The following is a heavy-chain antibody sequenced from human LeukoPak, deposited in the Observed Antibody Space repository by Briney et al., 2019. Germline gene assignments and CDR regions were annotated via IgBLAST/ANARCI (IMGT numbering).Heavy chain of an antibody. CDR2: IYSGGST. Sequence: GGSLRLSCVVSGLTVSTNYMSWVRQAPGKGLEWVSVIYSGGSTYYADSVKGRFTISRDNSKNTLYLQMNSLRAEDTAVYYCARGSPGGYYYYYMDVWGKGTTVTVSS. D-gene: IGHD3-10*01. J-gene: IGHJ6*03. CDR1: GLTVSTNY. V-gene: IGHV3-53*01. CDR3: ARGSPGGYYYYYMDV.